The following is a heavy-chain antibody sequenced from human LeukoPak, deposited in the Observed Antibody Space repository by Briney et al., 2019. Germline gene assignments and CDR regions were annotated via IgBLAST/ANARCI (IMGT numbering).Heavy chain of an antibody. CDR1: GGSFSGYY. Sequence: PSETLSLTCAVYGGSFSGYYWSWIRQPPGKGLEWIGEINHSGSTNYNPSLKSRVTISVDTSKNQFSLKLSSVTAADTAVYYCARGKTVTNYYDYWGQGTLVIVSS. D-gene: IGHD4-11*01. CDR3: ARGKTVTNYYDY. CDR2: INHSGST. V-gene: IGHV4-34*01. J-gene: IGHJ4*02.